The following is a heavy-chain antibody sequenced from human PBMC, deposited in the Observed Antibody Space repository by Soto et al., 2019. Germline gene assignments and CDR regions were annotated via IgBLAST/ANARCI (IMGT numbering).Heavy chain of an antibody. CDR3: ARVNDDGSGNYDESWFDP. Sequence: SETLSLTCTVSGGSISSSSYYWGWIRQPPGKGLEWIGSIYYSGSTYYNPSLKSRVTISVDRSKNQFSLNLSSVTAADTAVYYCARVNDDGSGNYDESWFDPWGQGTLVTVSS. CDR2: IYYSGST. D-gene: IGHD3-10*01. V-gene: IGHV4-39*07. CDR1: GGSISSSSYY. J-gene: IGHJ5*02.